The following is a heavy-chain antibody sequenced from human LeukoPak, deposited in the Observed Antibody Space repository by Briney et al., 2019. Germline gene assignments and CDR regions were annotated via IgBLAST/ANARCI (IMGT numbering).Heavy chain of an antibody. CDR1: GFTFSSYA. J-gene: IGHJ3*02. Sequence: GGSLRLSCPVSGFTFSSYAMSWVRQAPGKGLEWVSSITYTGDNTYYPDSVKGRFTISRDNSKNTLYLQVNSLRAEDTAMYYCARNILFAFDIWGQGTMVTVSS. CDR2: ITYTGDNT. CDR3: ARNILFAFDI. V-gene: IGHV3-23*01.